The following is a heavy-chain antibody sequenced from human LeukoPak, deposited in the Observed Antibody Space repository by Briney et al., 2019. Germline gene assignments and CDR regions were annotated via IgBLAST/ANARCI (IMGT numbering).Heavy chain of an antibody. J-gene: IGHJ4*02. CDR1: GGSISSSTSY. V-gene: IGHV4-39*01. Sequence: KASETLSLTCPVSGGSISSSTSYWGWIRQPPGKGLEWIGSIYYSGSTYYNPSLKSRVTISVDTSKKQFSLKLSSVTAADSAVYYCARYYCGGDCYSGYFDYWGQGTLVTVSS. CDR2: IYYSGST. D-gene: IGHD2-21*02. CDR3: ARYYCGGDCYSGYFDY.